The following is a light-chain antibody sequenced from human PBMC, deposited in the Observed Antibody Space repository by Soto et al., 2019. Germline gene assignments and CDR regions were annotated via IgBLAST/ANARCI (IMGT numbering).Light chain of an antibody. Sequence: EIVMTQSPGTLSVSPGERVTLSCRASQSVSSKLVWYQRKPGQTPRLLIYDASTRATGMPARFSGSGSGTEFTLTISSLQSEDFAVYYCQQYNNRPWTFGQGTKV. J-gene: IGKJ1*01. CDR2: DAS. CDR3: QQYNNRPWT. CDR1: QSVSSK. V-gene: IGKV3-15*01.